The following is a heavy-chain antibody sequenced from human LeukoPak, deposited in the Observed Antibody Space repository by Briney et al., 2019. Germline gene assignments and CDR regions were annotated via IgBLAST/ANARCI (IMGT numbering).Heavy chain of an antibody. Sequence: NWVRQHPGKGLEWIGYIYYSGSTYYNPSLKSRVTISVDTSKNQFSLKLSSVTAADTAVYYCARIVLSGYVSDYWGQGTLVTVSS. J-gene: IGHJ4*02. V-gene: IGHV4-31*02. CDR3: ARIVLSGYVSDY. D-gene: IGHD5-12*01. CDR2: IYYSGST.